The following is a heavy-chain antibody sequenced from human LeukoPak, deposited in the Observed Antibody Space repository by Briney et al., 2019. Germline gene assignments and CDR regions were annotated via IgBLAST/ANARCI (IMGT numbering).Heavy chain of an antibody. J-gene: IGHJ6*02. D-gene: IGHD5-18*01. Sequence: GGSLRLSCAASGFTFSSYSMNWVRQAPGKGLEWVSYISSSSTIYYADSVKGRFTISRDNAKNSLYLQMNSLRDEDTAVYYCASVDTAMVTPFSYYYYGMDVWGQGTTVTVS. CDR3: ASVDTAMVTPFSYYYYGMDV. CDR2: ISSSSTI. CDR1: GFTFSSYS. V-gene: IGHV3-48*02.